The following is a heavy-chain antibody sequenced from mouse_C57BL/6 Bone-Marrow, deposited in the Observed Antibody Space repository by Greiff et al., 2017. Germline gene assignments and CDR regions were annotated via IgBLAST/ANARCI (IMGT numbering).Heavy chain of an antibody. D-gene: IGHD2-3*01. J-gene: IGHJ4*01. CDR3: ASGDGYPLYYYAMDY. V-gene: IGHV1-67*01. Sequence: QVHVKQSGPELVRPGVSVKISCKGSGYTFTDYAMHWVKQSHAKSLEWIGVISTYYGDASYNQKFKDKATMTVDQSSSTAYMELARLTSEDSAVYYCASGDGYPLYYYAMDYWGQGTSVTVSS. CDR2: ISTYYGDA. CDR1: GYTFTDYA.